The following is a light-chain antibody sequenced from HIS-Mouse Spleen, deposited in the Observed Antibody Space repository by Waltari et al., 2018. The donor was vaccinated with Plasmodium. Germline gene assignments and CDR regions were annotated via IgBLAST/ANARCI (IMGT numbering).Light chain of an antibody. CDR1: ALPKKY. CDR3: YSTDSSGNHRV. V-gene: IGLV3-10*01. CDR2: EDS. Sequence: SYELTQPPSVSVSPGQTARITCSGDALPKKYAYWYPQKSGQAPVLVIYEDSKRPSGIPDRFSGASSGTMATLTISGAQVEDEAYYYCYSTDSSGNHRVFGGGTKLTVL. J-gene: IGLJ3*02.